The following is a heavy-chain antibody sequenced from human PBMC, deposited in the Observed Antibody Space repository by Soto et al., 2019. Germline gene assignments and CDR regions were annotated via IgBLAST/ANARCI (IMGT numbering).Heavy chain of an antibody. V-gene: IGHV3-30*18. J-gene: IGHJ3*02. CDR1: GFTFSSYG. CDR3: AKDGLWFGTTVGAFDI. CDR2: ISYDGSNK. Sequence: GGSLRLSCAASGFTFSSYGMHWVRQAPGKGLEWVAVISYDGSNKYYADSVKGRFTISRDNSKNTLYLQMNSLRAEDTAVYYCAKDGLWFGTTVGAFDIWGQGTMVTVSS. D-gene: IGHD3-10*01.